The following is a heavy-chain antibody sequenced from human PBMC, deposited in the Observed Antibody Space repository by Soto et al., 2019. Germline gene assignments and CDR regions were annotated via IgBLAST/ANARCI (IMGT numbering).Heavy chain of an antibody. CDR1: GFTFSSYA. D-gene: IGHD5-12*01. V-gene: IGHV3-30*18. J-gene: IGHJ4*02. CDR2: ISYDGSNK. Sequence: PGGSLRLSCASSGFTFSSYAMHWVRQAPGRGLEWVAVISYDGSNKFYTDSVKGRFTISRDNSKNTLYLQLNSLRAEDTAVYYCAQDHTSDYEGSGAYWGQGTLVTVS. CDR3: AQDHTSDYEGSGAY.